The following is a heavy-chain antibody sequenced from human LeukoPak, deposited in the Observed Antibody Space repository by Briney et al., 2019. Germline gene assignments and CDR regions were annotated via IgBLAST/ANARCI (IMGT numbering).Heavy chain of an antibody. J-gene: IGHJ4*02. CDR1: GFPFIEYS. V-gene: IGHV3-48*01. CDR2: VGIDSGNT. CDR3: ARDHNYAFDN. Sequence: GSLRLSCTASGFPFIEYSMNWVRQAPGKGLEWISYVGIDSGNTKYADSVRGRFTISADKAKNSLYLQMNSLRVEDTAVYYCARDHNYAFDNWGQGTLVSVAS. D-gene: IGHD1-1*01.